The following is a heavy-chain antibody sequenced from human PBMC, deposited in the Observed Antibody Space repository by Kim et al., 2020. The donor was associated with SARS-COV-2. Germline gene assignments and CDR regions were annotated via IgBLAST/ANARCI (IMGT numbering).Heavy chain of an antibody. J-gene: IGHJ5*02. V-gene: IGHV4-59*01. Sequence: SETLSLTCTVSGASTTSDYWSWIRQSPGKGLQWIWYISYLGDINYNPSLRGRVTISLDTSKDQLSLRLTSVTATDTAIYFCVKGSGRGQSLVEPWGQGSLVTVSS. CDR2: ISYLGDI. D-gene: IGHD3-10*01. CDR3: VKGSGRGQSLVEP. CDR1: GASTTSDY.